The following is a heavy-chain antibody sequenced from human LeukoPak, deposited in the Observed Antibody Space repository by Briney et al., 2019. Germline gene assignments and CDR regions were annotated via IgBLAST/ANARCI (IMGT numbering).Heavy chain of an antibody. D-gene: IGHD6-19*01. CDR3: ARGEAVAGTWTIDY. CDR1: GDTFSSYA. J-gene: IGHJ4*02. CDR2: IIPIFGTA. Sequence: ASVKVSCKASGDTFSSYAISWVRQAPGQGLEWMGGIIPIFGTANYAQKFQGRVTITTDESTSTAYMELSSLRSEDTAVYYCARGEAVAGTWTIDYWGQGTLVTVSS. V-gene: IGHV1-69*05.